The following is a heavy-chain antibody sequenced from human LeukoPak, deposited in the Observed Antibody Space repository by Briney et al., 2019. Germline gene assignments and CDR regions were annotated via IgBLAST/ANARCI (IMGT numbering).Heavy chain of an antibody. V-gene: IGHV4-38-2*01. Sequence: SETLSLTCDVSDYSISSGYHWGWIRQPPGKGQEWIGSIFHSGNTYYNPSLKSRVTISVDTSKNQFSLNLSSMTAADTAVYYCARVKHSVGWYGDHFDYWGQGTLVTVSS. CDR2: IFHSGNT. J-gene: IGHJ4*02. D-gene: IGHD6-19*01. CDR3: ARVKHSVGWYGDHFDY. CDR1: DYSISSGYH.